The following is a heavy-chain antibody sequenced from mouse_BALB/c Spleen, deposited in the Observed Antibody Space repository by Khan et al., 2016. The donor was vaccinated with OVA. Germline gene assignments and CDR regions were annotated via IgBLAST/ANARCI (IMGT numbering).Heavy chain of an antibody. D-gene: IGHD2-1*01. CDR2: IYPGNRYT. Sequence: VQLKQSGTVLARPGASVKMSCKGSGYTFTNSWMHWVKKRPGQGLEWIGVIYPGNRYTNYIQKFKGKAKLTVVQSSSTAYMGLNSLTNEDSAVYYCSRNGFGNYESCDYWGQGTTLTVSS. CDR3: SRNGFGNYESCDY. CDR1: GYTFTNSW. V-gene: IGHV1-5*01. J-gene: IGHJ2*01.